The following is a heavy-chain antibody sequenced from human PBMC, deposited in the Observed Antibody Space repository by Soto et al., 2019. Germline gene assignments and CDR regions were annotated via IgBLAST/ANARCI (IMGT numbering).Heavy chain of an antibody. CDR3: AKHKGIFGVVIDLDYYGMDV. Sequence: PGGSLRLSXAASGFTFSSYAMSWVRQAPGKGLEWVSAISGSGGSTYYADSVKGRFTISRDNSKNTLYLQMNSLRAEDTAVYYCAKHKGIFGVVIDLDYYGMDVWGQGTTVTVSS. D-gene: IGHD3-3*01. CDR1: GFTFSSYA. J-gene: IGHJ6*02. V-gene: IGHV3-23*01. CDR2: ISGSGGST.